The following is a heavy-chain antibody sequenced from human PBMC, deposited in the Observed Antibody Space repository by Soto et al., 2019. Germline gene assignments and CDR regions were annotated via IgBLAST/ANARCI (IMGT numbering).Heavy chain of an antibody. Sequence: QVQLVQSGAEVKKPGASVKVSCKASGYTFTSYAMHWVRQAPGQRLEWMGWINAGNGNTKYSQKFQGRVTITRDTSASTAYMELSSLRSEDTAVYYCARGRRITIFGVVINPVGRSIDAFDIWGQGTMVTVSS. D-gene: IGHD3-3*01. CDR1: GYTFTSYA. CDR2: INAGNGNT. V-gene: IGHV1-3*01. J-gene: IGHJ3*02. CDR3: ARGRRITIFGVVINPVGRSIDAFDI.